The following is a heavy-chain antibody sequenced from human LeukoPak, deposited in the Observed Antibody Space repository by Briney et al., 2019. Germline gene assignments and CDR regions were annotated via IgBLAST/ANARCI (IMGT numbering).Heavy chain of an antibody. CDR2: INHSGST. CDR3: ARVLEGYYDSSGYYSFHGPYFDY. Sequence: SETLSLTCAVYGGSFSGYYWSWIRQPPGKGLEWIGEINHSGSTYYNPSLKSRVTISVDTSKNQFSLKLSSVTAADTAVYYCARVLEGYYDSSGYYSFHGPYFDYWGQGTLVTVSS. V-gene: IGHV4-34*01. D-gene: IGHD3-22*01. J-gene: IGHJ4*02. CDR1: GGSFSGYY.